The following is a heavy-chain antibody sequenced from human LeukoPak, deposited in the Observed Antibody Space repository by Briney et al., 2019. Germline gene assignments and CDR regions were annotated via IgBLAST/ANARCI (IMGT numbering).Heavy chain of an antibody. J-gene: IGHJ4*02. D-gene: IGHD3-3*01. Sequence: PGGSLRLSCAASGFTFSNFGLNWVRQAPGRGLEWVSYIGSSATVTNYADAVEGRFTISRDNAAKSLYLQMDSLRVEDTAVYYCARGIVGCIATFGVIRGGYFDYWGQGTLVAVSS. CDR2: IGSSATVT. CDR3: ARGIVGCIATFGVIRGGYFDY. CDR1: GFTFSNFG. V-gene: IGHV3-48*01.